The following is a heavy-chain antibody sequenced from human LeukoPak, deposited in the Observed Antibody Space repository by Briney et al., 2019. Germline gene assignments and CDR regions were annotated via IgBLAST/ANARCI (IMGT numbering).Heavy chain of an antibody. Sequence: GGSLRLSCAASGFTFSSYAMSWVRQAPGKGLEWVSAISGSGGSTYYADSVKGRFTISRDNSKNTLYLQMNSLRAEDTAVYYCAKPDILTGYYNGYFDYWGQGTPVTVSS. CDR2: ISGSGGST. CDR3: AKPDILTGYYNGYFDY. J-gene: IGHJ4*02. V-gene: IGHV3-23*01. CDR1: GFTFSSYA. D-gene: IGHD3-9*01.